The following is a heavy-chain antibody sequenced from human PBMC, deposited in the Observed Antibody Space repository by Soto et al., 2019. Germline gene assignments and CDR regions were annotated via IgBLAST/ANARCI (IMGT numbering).Heavy chain of an antibody. J-gene: IGHJ4*02. CDR1: GFTFSSYSSYA. CDR3: AKRARDGYNSPIDY. V-gene: IGHV3-23*01. CDR2: LSASGKRT. D-gene: IGHD5-12*01. Sequence: EVQLLESGGGLVQPGGSLRLSCAASGFTFSSYSSYAMHWVRQAPGKGLEGVSGLSASGKRTDYADSVKGRFTVSRDNTKNTLDLQMNSLRVEDTALYDWAKRARDGYNSPIDYWGQGTLVTVSS.